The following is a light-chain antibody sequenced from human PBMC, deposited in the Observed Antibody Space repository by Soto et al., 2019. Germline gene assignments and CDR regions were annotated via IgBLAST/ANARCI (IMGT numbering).Light chain of an antibody. CDR3: QVWDSSSDHRDVV. CDR2: DDS. V-gene: IGLV3-21*02. Sequence: SYELTQPPSVSVAPGQTARITWGGINIGSKSVHWYQKKPGQAPVLVVYDDSDRPSGIPERFSGSNSGNTATLTISRVEAGDEADYYCQVWDSSSDHRDVVFGGGTKLTVL. J-gene: IGLJ2*01. CDR1: NIGSKS.